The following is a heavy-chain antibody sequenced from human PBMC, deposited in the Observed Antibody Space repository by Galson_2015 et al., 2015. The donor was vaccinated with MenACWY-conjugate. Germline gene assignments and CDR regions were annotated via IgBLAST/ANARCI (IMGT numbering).Heavy chain of an antibody. J-gene: IGHJ4*02. CDR2: INPSGGST. V-gene: IGHV1-46*01. CDR3: ARSYPAAGDY. CDR1: GYTFTSYY. D-gene: IGHD6-13*01. Sequence: QSGAEVKTPGESLRISCKGSGYTFTSYYMHWVRQAPGQGLEWMGIINPSGGSTSYAQKFQGRVTMTRDTSTSTVYMELSSLRSEDTAVYYCARSYPAAGDYWGQGTLVTVSS.